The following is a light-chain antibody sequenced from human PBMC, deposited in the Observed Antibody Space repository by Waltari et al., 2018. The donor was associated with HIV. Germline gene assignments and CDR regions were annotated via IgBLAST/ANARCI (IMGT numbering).Light chain of an antibody. Sequence: QSVLTQPPSVSGAPGQRVTISCTGSTSNIGADYDVHWYQQIPGTAPKLLFSGNNIRPSGVPDRFSASKSGTSASLTITGLQAEDEADYFCQSYDITLSASVVFGGGTKLTVL. V-gene: IGLV1-40*01. J-gene: IGLJ2*01. CDR1: TSNIGADYD. CDR2: GNN. CDR3: QSYDITLSASVV.